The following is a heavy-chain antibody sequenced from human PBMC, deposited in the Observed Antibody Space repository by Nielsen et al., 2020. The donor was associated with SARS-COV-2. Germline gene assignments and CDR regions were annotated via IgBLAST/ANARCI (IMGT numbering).Heavy chain of an antibody. Sequence: GVSLKISCAASGFTCSSYGTHWVRQAPGKGLEWVAVISYDGSNKYYADSVKGRFTISRDNSKNTLYLQMNSLRAEDTAVYYCARAGFLEWNPFDYWGQGTLVTVSS. CDR3: ARAGFLEWNPFDY. D-gene: IGHD3-3*01. V-gene: IGHV3-30*03. CDR1: GFTCSSYG. CDR2: ISYDGSNK. J-gene: IGHJ4*02.